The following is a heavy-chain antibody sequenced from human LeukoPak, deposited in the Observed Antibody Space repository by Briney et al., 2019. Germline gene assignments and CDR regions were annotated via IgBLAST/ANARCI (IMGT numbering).Heavy chain of an antibody. CDR2: IYYSGST. CDR1: GGSISSYN. D-gene: IGHD3-3*01. J-gene: IGHJ4*02. V-gene: IGHV4-59*01. Sequence: PSETLSLTCTVPGGSISSYNWSWIRQPPGKGLEWIGYIYYSGSTNYNPSLKSRVTISVDTSKNQFSLKLSSVTAADTAVYYCARDFWSGYYGYFDYWGQGTLVTVSS. CDR3: ARDFWSGYYGYFDY.